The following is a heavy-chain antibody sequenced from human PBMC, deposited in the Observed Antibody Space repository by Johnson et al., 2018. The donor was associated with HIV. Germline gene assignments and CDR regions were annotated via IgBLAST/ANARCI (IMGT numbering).Heavy chain of an antibody. CDR2: SWNSGSI. CDR1: GFTVSSNY. D-gene: IGHD2-2*01. Sequence: VQLVESGGGLIQPGGSLRLSCAASGFTVSSNYMSWVRQAPGKGLEWVSDISWNSGSIGYAASVKGRFTISRDNSKNTLYLRRKSLRVEATALYYCAEGGGTSGAAVLVAFDIWGQGTMVTVSS. J-gene: IGHJ3*02. CDR3: AEGGGTSGAAVLVAFDI. V-gene: IGHV3-66*03.